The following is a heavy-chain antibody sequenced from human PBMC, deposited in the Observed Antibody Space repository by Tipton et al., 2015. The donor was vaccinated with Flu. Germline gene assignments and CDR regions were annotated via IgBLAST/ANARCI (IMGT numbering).Heavy chain of an antibody. J-gene: IGHJ4*02. CDR2: IKEDGSET. Sequence: LSLTCAASGFTFSSYWMSWVRQAPGKGLEWVANIKEDGSETYYVDSVEGRFTISRDDAQNSLYLQMNSLRVEDTAVYYCARGGTVMGDYWGQGTLVTVSS. CDR1: GFTFSSYW. V-gene: IGHV3-7*01. D-gene: IGHD5-18*01. CDR3: ARGGTVMGDY.